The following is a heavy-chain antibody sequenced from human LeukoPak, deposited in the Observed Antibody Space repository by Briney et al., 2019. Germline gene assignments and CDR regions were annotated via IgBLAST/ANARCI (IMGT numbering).Heavy chain of an antibody. J-gene: IGHJ4*02. CDR3: ARDHYDSSGYNAYDY. D-gene: IGHD3-22*01. CDR2: ISSSSSYI. V-gene: IGHV3-21*01. Sequence: GGSLRLSCAASGFTFSSYGMNWVRQAPGKGLEWVSFISSSSSYIYYADSVKGRFTISRDNAKNSLYLQMNSLRAEDTAVYYCARDHYDSSGYNAYDYWGQGTLVTVSS. CDR1: GFTFSSYG.